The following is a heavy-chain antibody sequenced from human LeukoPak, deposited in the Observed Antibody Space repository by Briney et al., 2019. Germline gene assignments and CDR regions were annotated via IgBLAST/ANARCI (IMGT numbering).Heavy chain of an antibody. Sequence: PPETLSLTCAVYGGSFSGYYWSWIRQPPGKGLEWIGEINHSGSTNYNPSLKSRVTISVDTSKNQFSLKLSSVTAADTAVYYCAREGDGDGFDYWGQGTLVTVSS. CDR3: AREGDGDGFDY. CDR1: GGSFSGYY. V-gene: IGHV4-34*01. CDR2: INHSGST. D-gene: IGHD4-17*01. J-gene: IGHJ4*02.